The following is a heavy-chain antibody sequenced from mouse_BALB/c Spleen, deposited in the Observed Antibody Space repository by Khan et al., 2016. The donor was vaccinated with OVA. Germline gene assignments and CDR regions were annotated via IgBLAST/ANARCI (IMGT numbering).Heavy chain of an antibody. Sequence: QVQLKESGAELAKPGASVKMSCKASGYTFTSYWMHWIKQRPGQGLEWIGYINPTSGYTDYNQKFKDKATLTADKSSSTAYMQLSSLTSDDSAVEYCARDRIDYWGQGTALTVSS. J-gene: IGHJ2*01. CDR3: ARDRIDY. V-gene: IGHV1-7*01. CDR1: GYTFTSYW. CDR2: INPTSGYT.